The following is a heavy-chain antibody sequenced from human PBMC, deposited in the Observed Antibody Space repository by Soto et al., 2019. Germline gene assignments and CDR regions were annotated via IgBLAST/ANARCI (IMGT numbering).Heavy chain of an antibody. J-gene: IGHJ4*02. D-gene: IGHD6-19*01. V-gene: IGHV3-30-3*01. CDR2: MSYDGTNK. Sequence: QVQLVESGGGVVQPGRSLRLSCAASGFTFRSYAMHWVRQAPGKGLEWVAVMSYDGTNKYYADSVKGRFTISRDNSKNTLYLQMNSLRAEDTALYYCAGDPTRSGWYGAPYYWGQGTLVAVSS. CDR3: AGDPTRSGWYGAPYY. CDR1: GFTFRSYA.